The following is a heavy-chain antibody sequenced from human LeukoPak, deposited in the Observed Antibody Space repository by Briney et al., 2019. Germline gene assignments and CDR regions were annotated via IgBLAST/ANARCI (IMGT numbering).Heavy chain of an antibody. D-gene: IGHD3-3*01. Sequence: SETLSLTCAVYGGSFSGYYWSWIRQPPGKGLEWIGEINHSGSTNYNPSLTSRVTISVDTSKNQFSLKLSSVTATDTAVYYCARYDFWSVFADYWGQGTLVTVSS. CDR3: ARYDFWSVFADY. J-gene: IGHJ4*02. CDR1: GGSFSGYY. CDR2: INHSGST. V-gene: IGHV4-34*01.